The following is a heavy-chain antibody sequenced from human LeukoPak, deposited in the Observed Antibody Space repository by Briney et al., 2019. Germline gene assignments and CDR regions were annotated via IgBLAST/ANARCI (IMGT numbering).Heavy chain of an antibody. CDR2: ISGSGVST. J-gene: IGHJ4*02. CDR3: AKVTPGIAVAGAFDY. D-gene: IGHD6-19*01. Sequence: PGGSLRLSCAASGFTFTSYPMTWVRQAPGKGLEWVSAISGSGVSTYYADSVKGRFTIPRDNSKNTVYLQMNSLRAEDTAVYYCAKVTPGIAVAGAFDYWGQGTLVTVSS. V-gene: IGHV3-23*01. CDR1: GFTFTSYP.